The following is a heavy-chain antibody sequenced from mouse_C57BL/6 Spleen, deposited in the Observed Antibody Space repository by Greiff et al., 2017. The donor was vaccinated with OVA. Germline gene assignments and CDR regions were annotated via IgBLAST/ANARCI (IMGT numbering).Heavy chain of an antibody. CDR2: INPNNGGT. CDR1: GYTFTDYN. V-gene: IGHV1-22*01. D-gene: IGHD2-5*01. Sequence: VQLQQSGPELVKPGASVKMSCKASGYTFTDYNMHWVKQSTVKSLEWIGYINPNNGGTNYNQKFKGKATLTVNKSSSTAYMELRSLTSEDSAVYYCARAYYSNYGENDYWGQGTTLTVSS. CDR3: ARAYYSNYGENDY. J-gene: IGHJ2*01.